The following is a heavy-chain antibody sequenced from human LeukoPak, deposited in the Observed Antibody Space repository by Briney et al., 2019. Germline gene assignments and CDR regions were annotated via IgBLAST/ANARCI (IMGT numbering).Heavy chain of an antibody. CDR3: ATGLLWFGRDYYYYGMDV. CDR1: GFTFSSYA. D-gene: IGHD3-10*01. J-gene: IGHJ6*02. Sequence: PGGSLRLSCAASGFTFSSYAMSWVRQAPGKGLEWVSAIIGSGGSTYYADSVKGRFTISRDNSKNTLYLQMNSLRAEDTAVYYCATGLLWFGRDYYYYGMDVWGQGTTVTVSS. CDR2: IIGSGGST. V-gene: IGHV3-23*01.